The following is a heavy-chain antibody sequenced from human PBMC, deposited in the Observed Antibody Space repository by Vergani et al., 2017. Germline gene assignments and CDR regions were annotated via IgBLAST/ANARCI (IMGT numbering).Heavy chain of an antibody. CDR2: VNHGGST. D-gene: IGHD2-15*01. V-gene: IGHV4-34*01. J-gene: IGHJ4*02. Sequence: QVQLQEWGAGLLKTSETLSLTCGVSGGSFSDYYWSWIRQAPGMGLEWIGEVNHGGSTNYNPSLKSRVSISVDTSKNQLSLQLTSVTAADSAVYFCARGSCLGGSCYKPLFDYWGQGILVTVSS. CDR1: GGSFSDYY. CDR3: ARGSCLGGSCYKPLFDY.